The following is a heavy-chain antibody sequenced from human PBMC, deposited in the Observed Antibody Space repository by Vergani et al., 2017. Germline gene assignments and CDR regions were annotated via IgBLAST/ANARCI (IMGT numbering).Heavy chain of an antibody. V-gene: IGHV4-39*07. CDR2: IYYSGST. CDR3: ARDSTRYVWGSYPKSGYFDL. D-gene: IGHD3-16*02. Sequence: QLQLQESGPGLVKPSETLSLTCTVSGGSISSSSYYWGWIRQPPGKGLEWIGSIYYSGSTYYNPSLKSRVTISVDTSKNQFSLKLSSVTAADTAVYYCARDSTRYVWGSYPKSGYFDLWGRGTLVTVSS. CDR1: GGSISSSSYY. J-gene: IGHJ2*01.